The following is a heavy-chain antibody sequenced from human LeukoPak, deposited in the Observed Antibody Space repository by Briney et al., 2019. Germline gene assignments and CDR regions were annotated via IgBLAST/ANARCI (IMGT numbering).Heavy chain of an antibody. CDR2: IRYDGSNK. CDR1: GFTFNSYG. V-gene: IGHV3-30*02. D-gene: IGHD1-26*01. J-gene: IGHJ3*02. Sequence: GGSLRLSCAASGFTFNSYGMHWVRQAPGKGLEWVAFIRYDGSNKYYADSVKGRFTISRDNSKNTLYLQMNSLRAEDTAVYYCASYRRVGATSDAFDIWGQGTMVTVSS. CDR3: ASYRRVGATSDAFDI.